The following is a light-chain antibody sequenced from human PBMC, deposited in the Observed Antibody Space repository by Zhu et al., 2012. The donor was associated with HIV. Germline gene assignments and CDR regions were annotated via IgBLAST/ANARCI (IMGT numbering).Light chain of an antibody. CDR1: ETTHNL. Sequence: DIQMTQSPSTLSASVGDSVTITCRARETTHNLVAWYQQKPGEAPKLLISKTSNLQSGVSSRFSGSGSGTEFTLTISSLQPDDFATYYCQDYPETFGQGTKVEIK. CDR3: QDYPET. CDR2: KTS. J-gene: IGKJ1*01. V-gene: IGKV1-5*03.